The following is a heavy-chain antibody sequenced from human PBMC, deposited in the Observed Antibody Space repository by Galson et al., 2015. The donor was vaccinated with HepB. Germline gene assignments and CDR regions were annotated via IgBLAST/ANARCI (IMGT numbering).Heavy chain of an antibody. D-gene: IGHD4-17*01. CDR2: IYTGDYT. V-gene: IGHV3-53*01. CDR1: GFTAYNNY. Sequence: SLRLSCAASAASGFTAYNNYMSWVRQAPGKGLEWISVIYTGDYTYYADSVKGRFTISRDNSKNTLYLQMNSLRAEDTAFYYCAMLHGLTTVTASAVCWGQGTLVTVAS. J-gene: IGHJ4*02. CDR3: AMLHGLTTVTASAVC.